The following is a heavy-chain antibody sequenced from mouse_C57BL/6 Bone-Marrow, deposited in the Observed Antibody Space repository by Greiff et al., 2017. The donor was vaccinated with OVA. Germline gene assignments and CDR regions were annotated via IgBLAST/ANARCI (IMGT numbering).Heavy chain of an antibody. J-gene: IGHJ4*01. CDR2: IDPNSGGT. CDR3: ARGGIYDGYYPFMDY. V-gene: IGHV1-72*01. CDR1: GYTFTSYW. D-gene: IGHD2-3*01. Sequence: QVQLKQPGAELVKPGASVKLSCKASGYTFTSYWMHWVKQRPGRGLEWIGRIDPNSGGTKYNEKFKSKATLTVDKPSSTAYMQLSSLTSEDSAVYYCARGGIYDGYYPFMDYWGQGTSVTVSS.